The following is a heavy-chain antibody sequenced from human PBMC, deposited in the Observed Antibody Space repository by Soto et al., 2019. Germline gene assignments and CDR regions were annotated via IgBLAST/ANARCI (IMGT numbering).Heavy chain of an antibody. D-gene: IGHD5-18*01. J-gene: IGHJ5*02. CDR3: ARAEDSAIDTLNWFDP. CDR1: GFTFSSYG. CDR2: IRCDGSNK. V-gene: IGHV3-30*02. Sequence: QVQLVESGGGVVQPGRSLRLSCAASGFTFSSYGMHWVRQAPGKGLEWVALIRCDGSNKYYADSVEGRFTISRDNSKNTLYLQMAHLRAEDAAVYYWARAEDSAIDTLNWFDPWGQGTLVTVAS.